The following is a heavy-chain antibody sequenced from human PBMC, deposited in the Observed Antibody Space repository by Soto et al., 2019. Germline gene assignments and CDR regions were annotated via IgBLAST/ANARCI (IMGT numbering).Heavy chain of an antibody. CDR2: IYYSGST. V-gene: IGHV4-59*08. CDR3: ASTGSWDLRDYYYMDV. Sequence: SETLSLTCTVSGGSISSYYWSWIRQPPGKGLEWIGYIYYSGSTNYNPSLKSRVTISVDTSKNQFSLKLSSVTTADTAVYYWASTGSWDLRDYYYMDVWGKGTTVTVSS. J-gene: IGHJ6*03. D-gene: IGHD1-26*01. CDR1: GGSISSYY.